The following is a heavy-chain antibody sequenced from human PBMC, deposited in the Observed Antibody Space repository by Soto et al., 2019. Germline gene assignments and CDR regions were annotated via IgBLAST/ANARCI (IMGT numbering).Heavy chain of an antibody. Sequence: PSETLSLTCTVSGGSISSSSYYWGWIRQPPGKGLEWIGSIYYSGSTNYNPSLKSRVTISVDTSKNQFSLKLSSVTAADTAVYYCARAEWEVAATDYYYYYMDVWGKGTTVTVSS. D-gene: IGHD2-15*01. J-gene: IGHJ6*03. CDR3: ARAEWEVAATDYYYYYMDV. CDR1: GGSISSSSYY. CDR2: IYYSGST. V-gene: IGHV4-39*07.